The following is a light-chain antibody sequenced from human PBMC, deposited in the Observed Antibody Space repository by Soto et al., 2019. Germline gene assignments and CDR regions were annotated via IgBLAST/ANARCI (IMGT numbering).Light chain of an antibody. CDR2: TAS. CDR3: QKYDSAPT. Sequence: DIQMTQSPSSLSASVGDRVTITCRPSQGIGNSLAWYQQKPGTVPKLLIHTASTLQSGVPSRFSGSGSGKDFTITISSLQPEDVATYYCQKYDSAPTFGPGTKVEIK. V-gene: IGKV1-27*01. CDR1: QGIGNS. J-gene: IGKJ1*01.